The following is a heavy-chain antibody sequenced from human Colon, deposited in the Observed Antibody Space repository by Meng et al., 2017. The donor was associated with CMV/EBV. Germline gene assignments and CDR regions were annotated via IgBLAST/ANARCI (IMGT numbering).Heavy chain of an antibody. CDR1: GFAFNAYG. CDR2: TSCYGDMT. V-gene: IGHV3-23*01. CDR3: AKERFCDAPPKRSFDF. D-gene: IGHD3-10*01. Sequence: GESLKISCVASGFAFNAYGMSWVRQAPGKGLEWVSSTSCYGDMTYYADSVKGRFTISRDNSKTSQYLQMNSLRVEDTAVYYCAKERFCDAPPKRSFDFWGQGTLVTVSS. J-gene: IGHJ4*02.